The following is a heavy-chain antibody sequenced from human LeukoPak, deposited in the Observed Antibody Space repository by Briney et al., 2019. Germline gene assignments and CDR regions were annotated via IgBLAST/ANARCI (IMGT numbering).Heavy chain of an antibody. J-gene: IGHJ3*02. CDR2: IYGGDST. Sequence: PGGSLRLSCAASGFTVSSNYMSWVRQAPGKGLEWVSVIYGGDSTYNADSVKGRFTISRDNSKNRLYLQMNSLRAEDTAVCYCASRRAYSGSYKGAFDIWGQGTMVTVSS. CDR3: ASRRAYSGSYKGAFDI. D-gene: IGHD1-26*01. V-gene: IGHV3-53*01. CDR1: GFTVSSNY.